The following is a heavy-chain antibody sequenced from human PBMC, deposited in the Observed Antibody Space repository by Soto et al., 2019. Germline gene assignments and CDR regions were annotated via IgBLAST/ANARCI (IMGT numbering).Heavy chain of an antibody. CDR2: ISAYNGNT. J-gene: IGHJ4*02. D-gene: IGHD3-22*01. Sequence: QVQLVQSGAEVKKPGASVKVSCKASGYTFTSYGISWVRQAPGQGLEWMGWISAYNGNTNYAQKLQGRVTMTTDTSTSTAYMGLRSLRSDDTAVYYCARDQTAYYYDSSGYYRPNDYWGQGTLVTVSS. CDR3: ARDQTAYYYDSSGYYRPNDY. V-gene: IGHV1-18*01. CDR1: GYTFTSYG.